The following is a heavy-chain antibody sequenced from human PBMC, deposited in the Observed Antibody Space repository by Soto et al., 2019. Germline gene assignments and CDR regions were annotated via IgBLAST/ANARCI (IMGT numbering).Heavy chain of an antibody. D-gene: IGHD1-20*01. Sequence: GGSLRLSCAASGFTFSDYYMSWIRQAPGKGLEWVSYISSSGSTIYYADSVKGRFTISRDNAKNSLYLQMNSLRAEDTAVYYCARAVWDYYYYYMDVWGKGTTVTVSS. CDR3: ARAVWDYYYYYMDV. CDR1: GFTFSDYY. V-gene: IGHV3-11*01. CDR2: ISSSGSTI. J-gene: IGHJ6*03.